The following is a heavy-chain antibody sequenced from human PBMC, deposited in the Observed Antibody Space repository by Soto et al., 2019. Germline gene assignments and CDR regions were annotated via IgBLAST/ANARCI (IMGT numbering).Heavy chain of an antibody. Sequence: SGPTLVNPTQTLTLTCTFSGFSLSTSGVGVGWIRQPPGKALEWLALIYWNDDKRYSPSLKSRLTITKDTSKNQVVLTMTNMDPVDTATYYCAHSGYYDSSGYYYYYYGMDVWGQGTTVTVSS. J-gene: IGHJ6*02. CDR2: IYWNDDK. CDR1: GFSLSTSGVG. D-gene: IGHD3-22*01. V-gene: IGHV2-5*01. CDR3: AHSGYYDSSGYYYYYYGMDV.